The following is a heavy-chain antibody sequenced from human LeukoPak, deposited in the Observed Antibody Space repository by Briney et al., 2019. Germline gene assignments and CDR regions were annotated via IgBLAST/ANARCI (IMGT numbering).Heavy chain of an antibody. Sequence: SETLSLTCTVSGGSISSSSYYWGWIRQPPGEGLEWIGSIYYSGSTYYNPSLKSRVTISVDTSKNQFSLKLSSATAADTAVYYCARHADDSPSHFDYWGQGTLVTVSS. J-gene: IGHJ4*02. V-gene: IGHV4-39*01. CDR2: IYYSGST. CDR1: GGSISSSSYY. D-gene: IGHD1-1*01. CDR3: ARHADDSPSHFDY.